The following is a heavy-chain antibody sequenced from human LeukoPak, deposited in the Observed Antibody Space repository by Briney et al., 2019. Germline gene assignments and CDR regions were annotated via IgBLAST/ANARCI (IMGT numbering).Heavy chain of an antibody. CDR3: ARDKYYYGSGYYFDY. Sequence: GRSLRLSCAASGFTFSSYAMHWVRQAPGKGLEWVAVISYDGSNKYYADSVKGRFTISRDNSKNTLYLQMNSLRAEDTAVYYCARDKYYYGSGYYFDYWGQGTLVTVSS. J-gene: IGHJ4*02. CDR2: ISYDGSNK. CDR1: GFTFSSYA. V-gene: IGHV3-30*04. D-gene: IGHD3-10*01.